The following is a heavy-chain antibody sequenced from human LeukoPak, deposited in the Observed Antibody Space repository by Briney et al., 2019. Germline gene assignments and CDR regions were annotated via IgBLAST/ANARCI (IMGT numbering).Heavy chain of an antibody. CDR2: IYWDDDK. J-gene: IGHJ6*03. CDR3: AHRRLTRLYSSSSGGYYYMDV. D-gene: IGHD6-6*01. Sequence: SGPTLVKPTQTLTLTCTFSGFSLSTSGVGVGWIRQPPGKALEWLALIYWDDDKRYSPSLKSRLTITKDTSKNQVVLTMTNMDPVDTATYYCAHRRLTRLYSSSSGGYYYMDVWGKGTTVTVSS. V-gene: IGHV2-5*02. CDR1: GFSLSTSGVG.